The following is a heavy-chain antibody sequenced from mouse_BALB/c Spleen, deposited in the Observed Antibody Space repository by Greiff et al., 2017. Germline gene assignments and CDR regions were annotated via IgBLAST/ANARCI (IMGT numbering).Heavy chain of an antibody. CDR3: ARNTAGTAWYFDV. Sequence: VMLVESGPGLVQPSQSLSITCTVSGFSLTSYGVHWVRQSPGKGLEWLGVIWSGGSTDYNAAFISRLSISKDNSKSQVFFKMNSLQADDTAIYFCARNTAGTAWYFDVWGAGTTVTVSS. CDR2: IWSGGST. D-gene: IGHD1-2*01. V-gene: IGHV2-4-1*01. J-gene: IGHJ1*01. CDR1: GFSLTSYG.